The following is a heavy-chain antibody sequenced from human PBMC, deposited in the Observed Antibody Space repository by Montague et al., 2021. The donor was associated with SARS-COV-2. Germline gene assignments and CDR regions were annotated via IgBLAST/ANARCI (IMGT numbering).Heavy chain of an antibody. V-gene: IGHV4-39*01. CDR2: IYYSGST. D-gene: IGHD3-22*01. Sequence: SETLSLTCTVSGGSISSSSYYWGWIRQPPGEGLEWIGSIYYSGSTYYNPSLKSRVTISVATSKNQFSLKLSSVTAADTAVYYCASPTYYYDSSGSDAFDIWGQGTMVTVSS. J-gene: IGHJ3*02. CDR1: GGSISSSSYY. CDR3: ASPTYYYDSSGSDAFDI.